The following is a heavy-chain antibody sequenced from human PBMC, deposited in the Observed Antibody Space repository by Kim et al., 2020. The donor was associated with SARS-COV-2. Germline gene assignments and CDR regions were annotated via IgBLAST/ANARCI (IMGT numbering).Heavy chain of an antibody. D-gene: IGHD4-17*01. CDR3: ARDYGDPPSNAFDI. V-gene: IGHV3-30-3*01. J-gene: IGHJ3*02. CDR1: GFTFSSYA. CDR2: ISYDGSNK. Sequence: GGSLRLSCAASGFTFSSYAMHWVRQAPGKGLEWVAVISYDGSNKYYADSVKGRFTISRDNSKNTLYLQMNSLRAEDTAVYYCARDYGDPPSNAFDIWGQGTMVTVSS.